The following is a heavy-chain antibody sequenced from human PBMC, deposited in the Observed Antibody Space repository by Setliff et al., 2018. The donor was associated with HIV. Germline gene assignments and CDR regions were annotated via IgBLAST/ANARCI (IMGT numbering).Heavy chain of an antibody. J-gene: IGHJ3*02. CDR2: ISHDGSNQ. CDR1: GFTFSVYG. Sequence: TGGSLRLSCAASGFTFSVYGMHWVRQAPGKGLECVALISHDGSNQYYADSVKGRFTISRDDPKNTLYLQMNSLRAEDTAVYYCARDRSSGYYYPDAFDIWGQGTMVTVSS. CDR3: ARDRSSGYYYPDAFDI. V-gene: IGHV3-30*03. D-gene: IGHD3-22*01.